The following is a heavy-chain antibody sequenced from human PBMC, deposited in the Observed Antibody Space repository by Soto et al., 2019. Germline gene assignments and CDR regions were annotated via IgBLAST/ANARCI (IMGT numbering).Heavy chain of an antibody. CDR1: GFTFSSYG. J-gene: IGHJ6*03. Sequence: QVQLVESGGGVVQPGRSLRLSCAASGFTFSSYGMHWVRQAPGKGLEWVAVISYDGSNKYYADSVKGRFTISRDNSKNTLYLQMNSLRAEDTAVYYCAKPQGYYYYYMDVWGKGTTVTVSS. V-gene: IGHV3-30*18. CDR2: ISYDGSNK. CDR3: AKPQGYYYYYMDV.